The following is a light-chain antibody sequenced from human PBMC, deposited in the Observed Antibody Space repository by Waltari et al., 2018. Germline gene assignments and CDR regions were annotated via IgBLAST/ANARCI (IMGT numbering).Light chain of an antibody. J-gene: IGKJ1*01. CDR1: QSISRH. Sequence: DIQLTQSPASLSASVGDRVNITCRASQSISRHLNWYQQRPGNAPKLLIYASSNLQSGVPSRFSGSGSGTEFTLTISSLQPEDFATYYCQQSYSTPPRTFGQGTKVEMK. V-gene: IGKV1-39*01. CDR3: QQSYSTPPRT. CDR2: ASS.